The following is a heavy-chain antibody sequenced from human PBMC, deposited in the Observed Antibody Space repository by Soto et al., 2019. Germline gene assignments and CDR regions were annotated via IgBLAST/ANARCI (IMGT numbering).Heavy chain of an antibody. D-gene: IGHD6-19*01. CDR3: AKDEYSSGWGRHFDY. CDR2: ISGSGGST. CDR1: GFTFSSYA. Sequence: EVQLLESGGGLVQPGGSLRLSCAASGFTFSSYAMSWVRQAPGKGLEWVSAISGSGGSTYYADSVKGRFTISRDNSKNTLYLQMNRLRAEDTAVYYCAKDEYSSGWGRHFDYWGQGTLVTVSS. V-gene: IGHV3-23*01. J-gene: IGHJ4*02.